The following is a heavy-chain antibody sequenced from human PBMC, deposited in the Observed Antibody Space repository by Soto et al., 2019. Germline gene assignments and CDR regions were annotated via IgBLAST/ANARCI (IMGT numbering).Heavy chain of an antibody. CDR3: ARHGIRQKLSIDY. V-gene: IGHV4-59*08. Sequence: PSETLSLTCTVSGGSISSYYWSWIRQPPGKGLEWIGYIYYSGSTNYNPSLKSRVSISVDTSKNQFSLKLSSVTAAATAVYYCARHGIRQKLSIDYWGQGTLVTVSS. CDR1: GGSISSYY. CDR2: IYYSGST. D-gene: IGHD6-13*01. J-gene: IGHJ4*02.